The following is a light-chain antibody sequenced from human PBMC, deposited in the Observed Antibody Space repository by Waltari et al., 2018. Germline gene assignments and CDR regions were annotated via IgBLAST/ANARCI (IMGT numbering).Light chain of an antibody. CDR1: QSISSW. J-gene: IGKJ2*01. Sequence: DIQMSQSPSTLSASVGDRVTITCRASQSISSWLAWYQQKPGKAPKLLIYKASSLRSGVPSRFSGSGSGTEFTLTISSLQPDDVATYYCQHYNLHSETFGQGTKLEIK. CDR2: KAS. CDR3: QHYNLHSET. V-gene: IGKV1-5*03.